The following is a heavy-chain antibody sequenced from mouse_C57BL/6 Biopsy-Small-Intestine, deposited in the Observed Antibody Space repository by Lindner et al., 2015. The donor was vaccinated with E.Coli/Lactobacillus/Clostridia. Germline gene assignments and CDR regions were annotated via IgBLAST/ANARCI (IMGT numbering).Heavy chain of an antibody. V-gene: IGHV1-34*01. CDR1: GYTFTDYN. Sequence: VQLQESGPELVKPGASVKISCKASGYTFTDYNMDWVKQSHGKNLEWIGYIYPNSGGIGHNQKFKSKATLTVDKSSSTAYMELHSLTSEDSAVYYCARWWGDYWGQGTTLTVSS. J-gene: IGHJ2*01. CDR3: ARWWGDY. D-gene: IGHD1-1*02. CDR2: IYPNSGGI.